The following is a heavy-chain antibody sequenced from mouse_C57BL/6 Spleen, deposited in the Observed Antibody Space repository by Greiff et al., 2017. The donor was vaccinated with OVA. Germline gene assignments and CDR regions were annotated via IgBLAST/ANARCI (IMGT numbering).Heavy chain of an antibody. J-gene: IGHJ3*01. CDR1: GYTFTDYE. CDR3: TRRLAWFAY. Sequence: QVQLKESGAELVRPGASVTLSCKASGYTFTDYEMHWVKQTPVHGLEWIGAIDPETGGTAYNQKFKGKAILTADKSSSTAYMELRSLTSEDSAVYYCTRRLAWFAYWGQGTLVTVSA. CDR2: IDPETGGT. V-gene: IGHV1-15*01.